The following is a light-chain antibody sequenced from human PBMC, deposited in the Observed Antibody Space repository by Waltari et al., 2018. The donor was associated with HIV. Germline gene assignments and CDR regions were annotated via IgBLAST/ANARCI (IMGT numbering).Light chain of an antibody. J-gene: IGLJ2*01. CDR1: SRDVGGYRY. V-gene: IGLV2-14*03. CDR3: SSYSSSTALVV. CDR2: DVS. Sequence: QSALTQPASVSGAPGQSITIPCTGTSRDVGGYRYVSGYQQHPGKAPKLMIFDVSKRPSGVSNRFSGSKSGNTASLTISGLQAEDEAHYFCSSYSSSTALVVFGGGTKVTVL.